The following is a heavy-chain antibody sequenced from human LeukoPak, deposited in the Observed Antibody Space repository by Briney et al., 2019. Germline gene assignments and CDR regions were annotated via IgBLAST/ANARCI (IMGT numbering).Heavy chain of an antibody. J-gene: IGHJ4*02. D-gene: IGHD1-26*01. CDR1: GGSISSYY. V-gene: IGHV4-59*08. Sequence: SETLSLTCTVSGGSISSYYWSWIRQPPGKGLEWIGYIYYSGGTNYNPSLKSRVTISVDTSKNQFSLKLSSVTAADTAVYYCARVSGSYMYYFDYWGQGTLVTVSS. CDR2: IYYSGGT. CDR3: ARVSGSYMYYFDY.